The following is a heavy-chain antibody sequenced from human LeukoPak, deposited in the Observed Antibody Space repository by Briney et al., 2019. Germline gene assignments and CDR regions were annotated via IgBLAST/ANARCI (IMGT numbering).Heavy chain of an antibody. V-gene: IGHV4-34*01. CDR3: ARGELTIPPPPLDP. CDR2: INHSGST. Sequence: SETLSLTCAVYGGSFSGYYWGWIRQPPGKGLEWIGEINHSGSTNYNPSLKSRVTISVDTSKNQFSLKLSSVTAADTAVYYCARGELTIPPPPLDPWGQGTLVTVSS. J-gene: IGHJ5*02. CDR1: GGSFSGYY. D-gene: IGHD3-3*01.